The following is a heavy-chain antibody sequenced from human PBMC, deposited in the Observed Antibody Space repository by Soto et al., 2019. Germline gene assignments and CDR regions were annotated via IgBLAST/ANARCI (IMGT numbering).Heavy chain of an antibody. CDR1: GVSFNANY. Sequence: QVQLQQWGAGLLKPSETLSLTCAVYGVSFNANYWSWIRQSPGKGLEWIGEINHSGRTNYNPSLKGRLTMSVDTSKNQFSLRLSSVTAADTAVYYCAGGRDTIFGVVSYFYFGMDAWGKGTKVSVSS. CDR2: INHSGRT. J-gene: IGHJ6*04. V-gene: IGHV4-34*01. CDR3: AGGRDTIFGVVSYFYFGMDA. D-gene: IGHD3-3*01.